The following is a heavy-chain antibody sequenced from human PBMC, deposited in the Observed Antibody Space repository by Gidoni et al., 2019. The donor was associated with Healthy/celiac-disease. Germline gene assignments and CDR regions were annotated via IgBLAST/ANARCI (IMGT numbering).Heavy chain of an antibody. Sequence: QVQLQESGPGLVKPSQTLSLTCTVSGGSISSGSYYWSWIRQPAGKGLEWIGRIYTSGSTNYNPSLKSRVTISVDTSKNQFSLKLSSVTAADTAVYYCARDQGWQLGRLDYWGQGTLVTVSS. J-gene: IGHJ4*02. CDR1: GGSISSGSYY. D-gene: IGHD6-6*01. V-gene: IGHV4-61*02. CDR3: ARDQGWQLGRLDY. CDR2: IYTSGST.